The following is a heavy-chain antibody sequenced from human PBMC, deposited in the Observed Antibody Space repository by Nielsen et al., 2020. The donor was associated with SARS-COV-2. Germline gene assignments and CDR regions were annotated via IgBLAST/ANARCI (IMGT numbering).Heavy chain of an antibody. D-gene: IGHD3-3*01. V-gene: IGHV1-18*01. CDR1: GYTFTSYG. CDR3: ARDLGESITIFGVVIISLYTLGY. Sequence: ASVKVSCKASGYTFTSYGITWLRQAPGQGLEWMGWISAYNGNTTYAQKLQGRVTMTTDTSTSTAYMELRSLRSDDTAVYYCARDLGESITIFGVVIISLYTLGYWGQGTLVTVSS. J-gene: IGHJ4*02. CDR2: ISAYNGNT.